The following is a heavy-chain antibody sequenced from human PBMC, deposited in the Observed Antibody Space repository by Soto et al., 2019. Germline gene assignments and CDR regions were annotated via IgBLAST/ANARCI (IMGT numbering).Heavy chain of an antibody. Sequence: PGGSLRLSCSASGFIFSESTIYWVRQVPGKGLEAISAVSTSGRSTYYADSVKDRFTISRDNSKNTLFLQMGSLRPEDTAIYYCVKQARGLDGVAFDYWGQGTQVTVYS. D-gene: IGHD2-15*01. CDR3: VKQARGLDGVAFDY. V-gene: IGHV3-64D*06. CDR2: VSTSGRST. J-gene: IGHJ4*02. CDR1: GFIFSEST.